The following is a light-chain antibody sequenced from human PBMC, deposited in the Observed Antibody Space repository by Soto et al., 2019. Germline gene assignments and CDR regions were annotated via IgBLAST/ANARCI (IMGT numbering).Light chain of an antibody. CDR1: SSNIGAGYD. CDR2: GNS. V-gene: IGLV1-40*01. CDR3: QSSDSSQRGFV. J-gene: IGLJ1*01. Sequence: QSVLTQPPSVSGAPGQRVTISCTGSSSNIGAGYDVHWYQQLPGTAPKLLIYGNSNRPSGVPDRFSGSKSGTSASLAITGLQAEDEADYYCQSSDSSQRGFVFANGTKLTVL.